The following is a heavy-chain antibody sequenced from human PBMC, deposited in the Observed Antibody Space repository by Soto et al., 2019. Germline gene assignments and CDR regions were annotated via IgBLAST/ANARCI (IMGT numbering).Heavy chain of an antibody. J-gene: IGHJ5*02. CDR1: GFTFSSYS. CDR2: ISSSSSTI. CDR3: AREYDILNWFDP. D-gene: IGHD3-9*01. Sequence: GGALRLSCAASGFTFSSYSMNWVRQAAGKGLEWVSYISSSSSTIYYADSVKGRFTISRDNAKNSLYLQMNSLRAEDTAVYYCAREYDILNWFDPWGQGTLVTVSS. V-gene: IGHV3-48*01.